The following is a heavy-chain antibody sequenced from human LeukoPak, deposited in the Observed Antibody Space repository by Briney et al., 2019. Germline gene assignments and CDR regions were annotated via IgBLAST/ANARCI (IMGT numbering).Heavy chain of an antibody. CDR3: ARQRFGELRNFDY. CDR1: GGSISSYY. V-gene: IGHV4-59*08. D-gene: IGHD3-10*01. J-gene: IGHJ4*02. Sequence: KTSETLSLTCTVSGGSISSYYWSWIRQPPGKGLEWIGYIYYSGSTNYNPSLKSRVTISVDTSKNQFSLKLNSVTAADTAVYYCARQRFGELRNFDYWGQGTLVTVSS. CDR2: IYYSGST.